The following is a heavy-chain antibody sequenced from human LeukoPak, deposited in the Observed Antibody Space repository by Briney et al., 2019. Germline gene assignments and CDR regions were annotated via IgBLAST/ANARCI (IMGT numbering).Heavy chain of an antibody. CDR3: ASGGTLYFQH. Sequence: ASVKVSCKASGGTFSSYAISWVRQAPGQGLEWMGRIIPILGIANYAQKFQGRVTITADESTSTAYMELSSLRSEDTAVYYCASGGTLYFQHWGQGTLVTVSS. V-gene: IGHV1-69*04. D-gene: IGHD3-3*01. CDR2: IIPILGIA. J-gene: IGHJ1*01. CDR1: GGTFSSYA.